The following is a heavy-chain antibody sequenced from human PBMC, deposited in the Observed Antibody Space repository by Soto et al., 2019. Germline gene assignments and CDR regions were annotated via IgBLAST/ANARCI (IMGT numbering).Heavy chain of an antibody. CDR2: IYYSGST. J-gene: IGHJ4*02. CDR1: GGSISSGGYY. D-gene: IGHD3-10*01. Sequence: QVQLQESGPGLVKPSQTLSLTCTVSGGSISSGGYYWSWIRQHPGKGLEWIGYIYYSGSTYYNPSLKSRVTIAVDTSKNQFSLKLSSVTAADTAVYYCARDSAHYGSGNPFDYWGQGTLVTVSS. V-gene: IGHV4-31*03. CDR3: ARDSAHYGSGNPFDY.